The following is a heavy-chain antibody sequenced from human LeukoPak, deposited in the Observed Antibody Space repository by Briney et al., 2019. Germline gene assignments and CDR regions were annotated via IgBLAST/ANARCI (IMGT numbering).Heavy chain of an antibody. CDR2: ISENGGTT. J-gene: IGHJ3*02. D-gene: IGHD1-14*01. CDR1: GFTFSYYA. Sequence: GGSLRLSCSASGFTFSYYAMHWVRQAPGKGLEFLSAISENGGTTYYADSVKGRFTISRDNAKNTLYLQMNSLRVEDTAVYYCARENGFNRRAFDIWGHGTMVTVSS. V-gene: IGHV3-64*04. CDR3: ARENGFNRRAFDI.